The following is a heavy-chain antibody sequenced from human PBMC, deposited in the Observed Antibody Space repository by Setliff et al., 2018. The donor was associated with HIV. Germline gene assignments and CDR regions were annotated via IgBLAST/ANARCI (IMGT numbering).Heavy chain of an antibody. V-gene: IGHV3-53*01. J-gene: IGHJ5*01. D-gene: IGHD5-18*01. Sequence: GGSLRLSCVVSGFSVTTAAMAWVRQAPGKGLDWVSVIYAGGTTKYADSVKGRFTFSRDDSNNILFLQMNNLGPEDTAIYYCAKPTNGYYPKAFDSWGQGTVVTVS. CDR2: IYAGGTT. CDR3: AKPTNGYYPKAFDS. CDR1: GFSVTTAA.